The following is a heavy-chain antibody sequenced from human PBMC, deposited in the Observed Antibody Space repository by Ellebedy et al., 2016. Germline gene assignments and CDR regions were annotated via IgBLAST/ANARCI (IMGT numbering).Heavy chain of an antibody. CDR1: GFTLSSHW. Sequence: GGSLRLSCAVSGFTLSSHWMSWVRQSPGKGLEWVANIKEDGSEKYYMDSVKGRFTISRDNAKNSLYLQMNSLRAEDTAVYYCARFYVSKGWFDPWGQGTLVTVA. CDR2: IKEDGSEK. J-gene: IGHJ5*02. D-gene: IGHD3-10*02. V-gene: IGHV3-7*01. CDR3: ARFYVSKGWFDP.